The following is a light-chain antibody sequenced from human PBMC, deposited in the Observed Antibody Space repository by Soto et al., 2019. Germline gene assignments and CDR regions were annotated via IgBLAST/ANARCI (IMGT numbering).Light chain of an antibody. CDR2: AAS. J-gene: IGKJ5*01. CDR1: QSVHTNY. Sequence: EITLTQSPGTLSLSPRVRATLSSRASQSVHTNYLASYQQKPAQAPRLLLYAASARATGIPARFGGSGSGTDFTLTINSLEPEDFAVYYCQQRNVWPPITFGQGTRLEI. CDR3: QQRNVWPPIT. V-gene: IGKV3-11*01.